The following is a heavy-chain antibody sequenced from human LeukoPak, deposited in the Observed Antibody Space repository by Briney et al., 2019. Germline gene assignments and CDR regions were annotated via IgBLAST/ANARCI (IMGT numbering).Heavy chain of an antibody. CDR1: GGSFSDYY. D-gene: IGHD3-22*01. V-gene: IGHV4-34*01. CDR3: ARGRQDVNMIVVVMAGVSYYLDV. Sequence: SETLSLTCAVYGGSFSDYYWTWIRQTPGKGLEWIGDMSPSGSPNYTPSLKSRVTISVDTSKNQFSLKLRSVTAADTAVYYCARGRQDVNMIVVVMAGVSYYLDVWGKGTTVTVS. J-gene: IGHJ6*03. CDR2: MSPSGSP.